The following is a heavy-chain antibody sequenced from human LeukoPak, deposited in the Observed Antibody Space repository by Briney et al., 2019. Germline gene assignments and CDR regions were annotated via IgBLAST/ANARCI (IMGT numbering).Heavy chain of an antibody. D-gene: IGHD4/OR15-4a*01. Sequence: EASETLSLTCTVSGGSISSYYWSWIRQPPGKGLEWIGYIYYSGSTNYNPSLKSRVTISVDTSKNQFSLKLSSVTAADTAVYYCARDEGAAFDIWGQGTMVTVSS. J-gene: IGHJ3*02. V-gene: IGHV4-59*01. CDR1: GGSISSYY. CDR2: IYYSGST. CDR3: ARDEGAAFDI.